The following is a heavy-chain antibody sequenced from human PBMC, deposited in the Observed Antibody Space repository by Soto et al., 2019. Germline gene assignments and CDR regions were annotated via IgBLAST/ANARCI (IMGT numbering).Heavy chain of an antibody. CDR1: GFTFSSYA. V-gene: IGHV3-23*01. J-gene: IGHJ4*02. CDR3: AKDPFKVGGFDY. D-gene: IGHD3-16*01. Sequence: EVQLLESGGGLVQPGGSLRLSCAASGFTFSSYAMSWVRQAPGKGLEWVSAISGRGGSTYYADSVKGRFTISRDNSKNTLYLQMNSLRAEDTAVYYCAKDPFKVGGFDYWGQGTLVTVSS. CDR2: ISGRGGST.